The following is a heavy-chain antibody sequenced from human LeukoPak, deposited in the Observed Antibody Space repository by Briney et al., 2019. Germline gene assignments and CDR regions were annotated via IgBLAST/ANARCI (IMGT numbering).Heavy chain of an antibody. CDR1: GFTFSNAW. Sequence: NPGGSLRLSCAASGFTFSNAWMSWVRQAPGKGLEWVGRIKSKTDGGTTDYAAPVKGRFTISRDDSKNTLYLQINSLKTEDTAVYYCTTFRGRVRFLEWLVDWGQGTLVTVSS. CDR3: TTFRGRVRFLEWLVD. V-gene: IGHV3-15*01. D-gene: IGHD3-3*01. CDR2: IKSKTDGGTT. J-gene: IGHJ4*01.